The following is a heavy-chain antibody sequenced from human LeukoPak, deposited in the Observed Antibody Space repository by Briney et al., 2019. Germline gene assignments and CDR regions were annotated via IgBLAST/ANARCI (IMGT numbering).Heavy chain of an antibody. D-gene: IGHD5-12*01. V-gene: IGHV4-59*08. CDR2: IYYSGST. J-gene: IGHJ4*02. CDR1: GGSISSYY. Sequence: SETLSLTCTVSGGSISSYYWSWIRQPPGKGLEWIGYIYYSGSTNYNPSLKSRVTISVDTSKNQFSLKLSSVTAADTAVYYCARQSRGYSGYSFDYWGQGTLVTVSS. CDR3: ARQSRGYSGYSFDY.